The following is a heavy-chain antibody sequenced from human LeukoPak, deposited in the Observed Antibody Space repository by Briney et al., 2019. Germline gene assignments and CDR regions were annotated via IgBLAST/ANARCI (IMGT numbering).Heavy chain of an antibody. J-gene: IGHJ4*02. D-gene: IGHD1-1*01. CDR2: IGTAGDT. CDR1: GFTFSDYD. CDR3: ARVAKERVGGVYYFDY. V-gene: IGHV3-13*01. Sequence: GGSLRLSCAASGFTFSDYDMHWVRHATGKGLERVSAIGTAGDTYYTGSVKGRFTISRENAKNSLYLQMNSLRAGDTAVYYCARVAKERVGGVYYFDYWGQGTLVTVSS.